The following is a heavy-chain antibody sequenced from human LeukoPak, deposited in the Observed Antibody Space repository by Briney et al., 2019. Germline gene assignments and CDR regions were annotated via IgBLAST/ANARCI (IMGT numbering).Heavy chain of an antibody. D-gene: IGHD3-22*01. Sequence: SETLSLTCAVYGGSFSGYYWSWIRQPPGKGLEWIGEINHSGSTNYNPSLKSRVTISVDTSKNQFSLKLSSVTAADTAVYYCARGPYYYDSSGFDPWGQGTLVTVSS. CDR1: GGSFSGYY. V-gene: IGHV4-34*01. CDR2: INHSGST. CDR3: ARGPYYYDSSGFDP. J-gene: IGHJ5*02.